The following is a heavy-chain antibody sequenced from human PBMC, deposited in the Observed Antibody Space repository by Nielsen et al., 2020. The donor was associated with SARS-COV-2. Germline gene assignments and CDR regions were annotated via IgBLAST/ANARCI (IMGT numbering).Heavy chain of an antibody. Sequence: GESLKISCAASGFTISNYGMNWVRQAPGKGLEWVSHMSSSGGTIYYTDSVKGRFSISRDNAKNSLYLQVNSLRAEDTAVYYCARDPISSGWHMGNWYFDLWGRGTLVSVSS. J-gene: IGHJ2*01. V-gene: IGHV3-48*03. CDR2: MSSSGGTI. CDR1: GFTISNYG. CDR3: ARDPISSGWHMGNWYFDL. D-gene: IGHD6-19*01.